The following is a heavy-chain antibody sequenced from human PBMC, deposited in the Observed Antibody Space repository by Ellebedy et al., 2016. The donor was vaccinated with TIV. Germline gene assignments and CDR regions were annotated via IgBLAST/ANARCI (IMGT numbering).Heavy chain of an antibody. D-gene: IGHD2-2*03. J-gene: IGHJ4*02. V-gene: IGHV3-48*02. CDR3: ARAWTMDY. CDR2: VSGSGKTT. Sequence: GESLKISCTASGSTFSTYSMNWVRQAPGKGLEWVSYVSGSGKTTYYTDSVKGRFTISRDNAKNSLYLQMSSLRDEDTAVYYCARAWTMDYWGQGTLVTVSS. CDR1: GSTFSTYS.